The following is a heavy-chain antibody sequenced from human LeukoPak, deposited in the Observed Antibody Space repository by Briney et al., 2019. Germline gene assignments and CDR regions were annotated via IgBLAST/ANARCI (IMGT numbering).Heavy chain of an antibody. Sequence: ASVKVSCKASGYTFTGYYMHWVRQAPGQGLEWMGWINPNSGGTNYAQKFQGRVTMTRDTSISTAYTELSRLRSDDTAVYCCARDSTVTTLPFDPWGQGTLVTVSS. CDR1: GYTFTGYY. D-gene: IGHD4-17*01. CDR3: ARDSTVTTLPFDP. V-gene: IGHV1-2*02. CDR2: INPNSGGT. J-gene: IGHJ5*02.